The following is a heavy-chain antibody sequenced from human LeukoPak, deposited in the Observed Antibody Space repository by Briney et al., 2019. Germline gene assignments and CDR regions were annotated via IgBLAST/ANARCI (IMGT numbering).Heavy chain of an antibody. D-gene: IGHD2-2*01. V-gene: IGHV1-2*02. CDR2: INPNSGGT. CDR1: GYTLTGYY. CDR3: ARVGHPTDIVAVPAARSDLGTFDY. J-gene: IGHJ4*02. Sequence: ASVKVSCKASGYTLTGYYMHWVRQAPGQGLEWMGWINPNSGGTNYAQKFQGRVTMTRDTSISTAYMELSRLTSDDTAVYYCARVGHPTDIVAVPAARSDLGTFDYWGQGTLVTVSS.